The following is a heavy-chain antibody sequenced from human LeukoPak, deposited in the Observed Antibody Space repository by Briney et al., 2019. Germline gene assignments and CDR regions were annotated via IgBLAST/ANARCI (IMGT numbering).Heavy chain of an antibody. V-gene: IGHV4-30-4*01. CDR1: GGSISSGDYY. Sequence: KASETLSLTCTVSGGSISSGDYYWSWIRQPPGKGLEWIGYIYYSGSTYYNPSLKSRVTISVDTSKNQFSLKLSSVTAADTAVYYCARELGGGSCYLCRGAFDIWGQGTMVTVSS. CDR3: ARELGGGSCYLCRGAFDI. CDR2: IYYSGST. J-gene: IGHJ3*02. D-gene: IGHD2-15*01.